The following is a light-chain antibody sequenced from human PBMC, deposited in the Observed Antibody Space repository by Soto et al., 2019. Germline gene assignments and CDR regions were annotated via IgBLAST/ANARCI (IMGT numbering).Light chain of an antibody. CDR1: QSLLHSNGYNY. Sequence: DIVMTQSPLSLPVTPGEPASISCRSSQSLLHSNGYNYLDWYLQKPGQSPQLLIYLGSNRASGVADRFGGSGSCTDFTLKISRVEAEDVGVYYCMQALQTPLPFGGGTKVEIK. V-gene: IGKV2-28*01. J-gene: IGKJ4*01. CDR2: LGS. CDR3: MQALQTPLP.